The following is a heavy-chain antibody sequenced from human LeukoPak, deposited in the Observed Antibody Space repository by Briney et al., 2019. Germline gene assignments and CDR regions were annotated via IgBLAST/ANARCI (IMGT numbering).Heavy chain of an antibody. CDR3: AKPSVLYDSSGDHDY. Sequence: GGSLRPSCAASGFTFSSYAMSWVRQAPGKGLEWVSAISGSGGSTYYADSVKGRFTISRDNSKNTLYLQMNSLRAEDPAVYYCAKPSVLYDSSGDHDYWGQGTLVTVSS. J-gene: IGHJ4*02. D-gene: IGHD3-22*01. CDR2: ISGSGGST. V-gene: IGHV3-23*01. CDR1: GFTFSSYA.